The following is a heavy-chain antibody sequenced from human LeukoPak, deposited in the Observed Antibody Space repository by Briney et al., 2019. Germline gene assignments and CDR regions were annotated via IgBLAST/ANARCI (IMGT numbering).Heavy chain of an antibody. J-gene: IGHJ6*03. CDR3: ARSAISHYYYYYMDV. CDR2: IIPIFGTA. V-gene: IGHV1-69*05. D-gene: IGHD3-3*01. CDR1: GGTFSSYA. Sequence: GASVKVSCKASGGTFSSYAISWVRQAPGQGLEWMGGIIPIFGTANYARKFQGRVTITTDESTSTAYMELSSLRSEDTAVYYCARSAISHYYYYYMDVWGKGTTVTVSS.